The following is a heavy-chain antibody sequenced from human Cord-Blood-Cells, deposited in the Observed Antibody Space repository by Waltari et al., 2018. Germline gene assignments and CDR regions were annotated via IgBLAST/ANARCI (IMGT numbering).Heavy chain of an antibody. CDR1: GFTFRSYS. J-gene: IGHJ4*02. CDR3: ARRGASSSWYDY. Sequence: EVQLVEFGGGLVQPGGSLRLSCAASGFTFRSYSMNWVRQAPGKGLEWVSSISSSSSYIYYADSVKGRFTISRDNAKNSLYLQMNSLRAEDTAVYYCARRGASSSWYDYWGQGTLVTVSS. D-gene: IGHD6-13*01. V-gene: IGHV3-21*01. CDR2: ISSSSSYI.